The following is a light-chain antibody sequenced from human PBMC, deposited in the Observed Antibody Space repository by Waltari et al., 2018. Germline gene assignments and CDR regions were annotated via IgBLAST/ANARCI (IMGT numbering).Light chain of an antibody. CDR2: DAS. CDR3: QQYFSFMS. Sequence: DVQLTQSPSSLSAFLADRVSITCQASEDIEYFLNWYQQRPGRAPKLLISDASDLETGVSPRFSGSGSGTQFTLTITGLQPEDVETYYCQQYFSFMSFGPGT. V-gene: IGKV1-33*01. J-gene: IGKJ3*01. CDR1: EDIEYF.